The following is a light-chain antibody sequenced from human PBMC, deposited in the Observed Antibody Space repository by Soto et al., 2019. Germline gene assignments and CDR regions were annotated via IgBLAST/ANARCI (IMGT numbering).Light chain of an antibody. J-gene: IGLJ2*01. CDR1: SSNIGAGYD. CDR3: HSYDSSLSGLL. Sequence: QSVLTQPPSVSGAPGQRVTISCTGSSSNIGAGYDVHWYQQLPGTAPKLLIYGNSNRPSGVPDRFSGSKSGTSASLAITGLQAEDEADYYCHSYDSSLSGLLFGRGTKLTVL. V-gene: IGLV1-40*01. CDR2: GNS.